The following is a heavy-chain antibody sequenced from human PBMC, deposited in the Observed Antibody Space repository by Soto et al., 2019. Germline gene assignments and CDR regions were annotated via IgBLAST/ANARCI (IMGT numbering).Heavy chain of an antibody. D-gene: IGHD2-21*02. J-gene: IGHJ4*02. CDR3: ERPPGYISDWDGFDV. Sequence: ASVKVSCKASGYSFIDYYIHWVRQAPGQGFEWMGRISPKSGGANYAQKFEGRVTMTWDTSLNTAYMELSSLIFDDTAVYYCERPPGYISDWDGFDVWGQGTLVTVSS. CDR2: ISPKSGGA. CDR1: GYSFIDYY. V-gene: IGHV1-2*02.